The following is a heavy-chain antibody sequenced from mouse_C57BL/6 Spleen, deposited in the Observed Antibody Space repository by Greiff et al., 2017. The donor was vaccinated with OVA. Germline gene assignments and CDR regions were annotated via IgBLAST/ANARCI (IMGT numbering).Heavy chain of an antibody. CDR3: ATHYYGSSYGDY. J-gene: IGHJ2*01. CDR2: IDPSDSYT. CDR1: GYTFTSYW. Sequence: QVQLQQPGAELVMPGASVTLSCKASGYTFTSYWMHWVKQRPGQGLEWIGEIDPSDSYTNYNQKFKGKSPLTVAKSSRPAYMQLSSLTSEYSAVYSCATHYYGSSYGDYWGQGTTLTVSS. D-gene: IGHD1-1*01. V-gene: IGHV1-69*01.